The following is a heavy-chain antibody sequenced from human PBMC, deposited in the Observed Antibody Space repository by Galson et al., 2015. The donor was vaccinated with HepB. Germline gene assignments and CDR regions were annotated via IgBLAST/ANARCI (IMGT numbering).Heavy chain of an antibody. CDR2: IYYSGST. V-gene: IGHV4-39*01. Sequence: SETLSLTCTVSGGSISSSSYYWGWIRQPPGKGLEWIGSIYYSGSTYYNPSLKSRVTISVDTSKNQFSLKLSSVTAADTAVYYCARHPTSGYSSTLSVVGATVDYWGQGTLVTVSS. J-gene: IGHJ4*02. CDR1: GGSISSSSYY. D-gene: IGHD1-26*01. CDR3: ARHPTSGYSSTLSVVGATVDY.